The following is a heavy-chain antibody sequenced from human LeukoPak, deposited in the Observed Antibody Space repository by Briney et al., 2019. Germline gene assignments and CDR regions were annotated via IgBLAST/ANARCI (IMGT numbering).Heavy chain of an antibody. CDR3: ASSTMIVVVIGY. Sequence: ASVKVPCKASGYTFTGYYMHWVRQAPGQGLEWMGWINPNSGGTNYAQKFQGRVTMTRDTSISTAYMELSRLRSDDTAVYYCASSTMIVVVIGYWGQGTLVTVSS. V-gene: IGHV1-2*02. CDR1: GYTFTGYY. CDR2: INPNSGGT. J-gene: IGHJ4*02. D-gene: IGHD3-22*01.